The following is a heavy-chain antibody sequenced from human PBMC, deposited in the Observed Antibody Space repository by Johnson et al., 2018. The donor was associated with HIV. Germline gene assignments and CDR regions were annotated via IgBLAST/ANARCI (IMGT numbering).Heavy chain of an antibody. D-gene: IGHD1-26*01. CDR1: GFTFSSYA. CDR3: AKDREPASYDAFDI. CDR2: ISYDGSNK. V-gene: IGHV3-30*04. Sequence: QVQLVESGGGVVQPGRSLRLSCAASGFTFSSYAMHWVRQAPGKGLEWVAVISYDGSNKYYADSVKGRFTISRDNSKNTLYLQMNSLRAEDTAVYYCAKDREPASYDAFDIWGQVTMVTVSS. J-gene: IGHJ3*02.